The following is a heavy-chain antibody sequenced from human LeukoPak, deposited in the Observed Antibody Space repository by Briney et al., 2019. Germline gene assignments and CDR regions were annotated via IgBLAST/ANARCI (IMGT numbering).Heavy chain of an antibody. J-gene: IGHJ4*02. CDR1: GFTFSDYY. D-gene: IGHD3-9*01. V-gene: IGHV3-11*01. Sequence: GGSLRLSCAASGFTFSDYYMSWIRQAPGKGLEWASYISSSGSTIYYADSVKGRFTISRDNAKNSLYLQMNSLRAEDTAVYYCARVKELRYFDWLSHYFDYWGQGTLVTVSS. CDR3: ARVKELRYFDWLSHYFDY. CDR2: ISSSGSTI.